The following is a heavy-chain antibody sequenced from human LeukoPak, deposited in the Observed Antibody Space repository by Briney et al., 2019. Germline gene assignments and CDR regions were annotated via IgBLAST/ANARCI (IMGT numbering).Heavy chain of an antibody. CDR2: IYYSGST. CDR3: ARGIENVYGSGSYYKASYYYYYGMDV. J-gene: IGHJ6*02. Sequence: PSETLSLTCTVSGGSISSYYWSWIRQPPGKGLEWIGYIYYSGSTNYNPSLKSRVTISVDTSKNQFSLKLSSVTAADTAVYYCARGIENVYGSGSYYKASYYYYYGMDVWGQGTTVTVSS. CDR1: GGSISSYY. D-gene: IGHD3-10*01. V-gene: IGHV4-59*01.